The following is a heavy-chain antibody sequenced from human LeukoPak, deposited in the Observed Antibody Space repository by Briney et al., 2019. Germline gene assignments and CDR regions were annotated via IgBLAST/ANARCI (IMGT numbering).Heavy chain of an antibody. CDR1: GFTFSSYG. J-gene: IGHJ6*03. D-gene: IGHD5-24*01. Sequence: GGSLRLSCAASGFTFSSYGMHWVRQAPGKGLEGVAFIRYEGRNKYYGDSVKGRFTISRDNSKNTLYLQMKSLRAEDTAVYYCAKDPKMATYYFYMDVWGKGPTVTIS. CDR3: AKDPKMATYYFYMDV. CDR2: IRYEGRNK. V-gene: IGHV3-30*02.